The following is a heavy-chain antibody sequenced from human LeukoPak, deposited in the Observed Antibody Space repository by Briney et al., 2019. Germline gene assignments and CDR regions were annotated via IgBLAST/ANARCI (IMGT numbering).Heavy chain of an antibody. CDR2: IYTSGST. Sequence: PSETLSLTCTVSGGSISSYYWSWIRQPAGKGLEWIGRIYTSGSTGYNPSLKSRVTMSVDTSKNQFPLKLSSVTAADTAVYYCASVDLRAAYFDYWGQGTLVTVSS. CDR3: ASVDLRAAYFDY. D-gene: IGHD5-12*01. V-gene: IGHV4-4*07. CDR1: GGSISSYY. J-gene: IGHJ4*02.